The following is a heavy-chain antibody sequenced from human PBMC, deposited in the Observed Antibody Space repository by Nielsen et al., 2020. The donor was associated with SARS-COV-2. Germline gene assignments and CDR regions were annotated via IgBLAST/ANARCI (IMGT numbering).Heavy chain of an antibody. V-gene: IGHV3-11*04. CDR1: GFTLSDYY. CDR2: ISSSGSTI. D-gene: IGHD7-27*01. CDR3: ARLVATGERGDFDY. J-gene: IGHJ4*02. Sequence: GGSLRLSCAASGFTLSDYYMSWIRQAPGKGLEWVSYISSSGSTIYYADSVKGRFTISRDNAKNSLYLQMNSLRAEDTAVYYCARLVATGERGDFDYWGQGTLVTVSS.